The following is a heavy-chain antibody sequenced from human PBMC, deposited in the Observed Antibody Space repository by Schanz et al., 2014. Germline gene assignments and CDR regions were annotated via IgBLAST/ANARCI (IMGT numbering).Heavy chain of an antibody. J-gene: IGHJ4*02. CDR3: AKRNHDMQSLPLDY. V-gene: IGHV3-21*01. Sequence: EVQLVESGGGLVKPGGSLRLSCAASGFTFSNYSMNWVRQAPGKGLEWVSSISSTSSYIFYADSVKGRFTIPRDNAKNSLYLQVNSLRAEDTAVYYCAKRNHDMQSLPLDYWGQGTLVIVSS. CDR2: ISSTSSYI. D-gene: IGHD3-9*01. CDR1: GFTFSNYS.